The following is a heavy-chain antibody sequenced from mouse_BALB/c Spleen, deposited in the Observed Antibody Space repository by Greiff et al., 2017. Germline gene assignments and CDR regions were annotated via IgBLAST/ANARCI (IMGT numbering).Heavy chain of an antibody. Sequence: VQLQQSGPELVRPGESVKISCKGSGYTFTDYAMHWVKQSHAKSLEWIGVISIYYDNTNYNQKFKGKATMTVDKSSSTAYMELARLTSEDSAIYYCARGTWGRGDYFDYWGQGTTLTVSS. CDR3: ARGTWGRGDYFDY. CDR1: GYTFTDYA. CDR2: ISIYYDNT. D-gene: IGHD3-3*01. V-gene: IGHV1-67*01. J-gene: IGHJ2*01.